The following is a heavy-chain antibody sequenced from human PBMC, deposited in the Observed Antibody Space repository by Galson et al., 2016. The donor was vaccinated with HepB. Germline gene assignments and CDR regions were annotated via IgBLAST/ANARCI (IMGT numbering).Heavy chain of an antibody. V-gene: IGHV4-34*01. CDR3: AFTTGIYYLDY. CDR1: GGSFSGCY. J-gene: IGHJ4*02. D-gene: IGHD7-27*01. CDR2: INHSGSI. Sequence: ETLSLTCAVYGGSFSGCYWSWIRQPPGKGLEWIGEINHSGSINYNPSLKSRVTVSADASKNQFSLKMSSVTAADTALYYCAFTTGIYYLDYWGQGTLVTVSS.